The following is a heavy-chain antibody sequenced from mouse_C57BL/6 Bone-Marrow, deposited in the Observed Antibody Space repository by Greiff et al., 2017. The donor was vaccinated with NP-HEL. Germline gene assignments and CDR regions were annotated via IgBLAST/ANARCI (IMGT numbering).Heavy chain of an antibody. CDR1: GYTFTSYW. D-gene: IGHD1-1*01. Sequence: QVQLQQPGAELVKPGASVKLSCKASGYTFTSYWMHWVKQRPGRGLEWIGRIGPNSGGTKYNEKFKSKATLTVDKPSSTAYMQLSSLTSEDSAVYYCARWNYYGSSYWYFDVWGTGTTVTVSS. CDR3: ARWNYYGSSYWYFDV. CDR2: IGPNSGGT. V-gene: IGHV1-72*01. J-gene: IGHJ1*03.